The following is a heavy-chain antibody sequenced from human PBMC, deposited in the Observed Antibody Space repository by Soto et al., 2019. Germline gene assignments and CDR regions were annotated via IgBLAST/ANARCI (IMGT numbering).Heavy chain of an antibody. J-gene: IGHJ4*02. V-gene: IGHV4-4*02. CDR2: IYHSGST. CDR1: GGSISSSNW. D-gene: IGHD6-13*01. CDR3: ARLKYSSSWYYPYYFDY. Sequence: SETLSLTCAVSGGSISSSNWWSWVRQPPGKGLEWIGEIYHSGSTNYNPSLKSRVTISVDTSKNQFSLKLSSVTAADTAVYYRARLKYSSSWYYPYYFDYWGQGTLVTVSS.